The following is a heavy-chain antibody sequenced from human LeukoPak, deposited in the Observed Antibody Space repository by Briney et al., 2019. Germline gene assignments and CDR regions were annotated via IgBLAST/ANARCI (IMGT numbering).Heavy chain of an antibody. CDR3: SKDFYSGSGSYSFVAPEY. J-gene: IGHJ4*02. CDR1: GFTFSLFG. V-gene: IGHV3-30*18. CDR2: ISPGGTNT. Sequence: PGGSLRLSCAASGFTFSLFGMTWVRQAPGKGLEWVALISPGGTNTHYADSVKGRFTISRDHSKDTLYLHMDSLRVEDTAVYFCSKDFYSGSGSYSFVAPEYWGQGTLVTVSS. D-gene: IGHD3-10*01.